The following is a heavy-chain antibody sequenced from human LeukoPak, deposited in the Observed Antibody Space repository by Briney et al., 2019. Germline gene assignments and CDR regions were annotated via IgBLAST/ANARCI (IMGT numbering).Heavy chain of an antibody. D-gene: IGHD1-26*01. CDR3: ASSGSYRFDY. Sequence: PGGSLRLSCAASGFTVSSNYMNWVRQAPRKGLEWVSHITASGTAMFYADSVKGRFTISRDNAKNSLYLQMNSLRDEDTAVYYCASSGSYRFDYWGQGTLVTVSS. CDR2: ITASGTAM. CDR1: GFTVSSNY. V-gene: IGHV3-48*02. J-gene: IGHJ4*02.